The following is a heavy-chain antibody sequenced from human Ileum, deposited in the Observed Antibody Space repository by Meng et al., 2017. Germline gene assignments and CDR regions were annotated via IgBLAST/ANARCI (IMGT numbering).Heavy chain of an antibody. CDR2: IHHSGAF. Sequence: QVQLGGRGPGLVNPSGPLSLACAVSGDSISTNWWNWVRQPPGKGLEWIGEIHHSGAFNYNPSLRSRATISVDKSKNQLSLKLGSLTAADTAVYYCARGAIGTRPFDYWGQGTLVTLSS. D-gene: IGHD2-21*01. CDR1: GDSISTNW. J-gene: IGHJ4*02. CDR3: ARGAIGTRPFDY. V-gene: IGHV4-4*02.